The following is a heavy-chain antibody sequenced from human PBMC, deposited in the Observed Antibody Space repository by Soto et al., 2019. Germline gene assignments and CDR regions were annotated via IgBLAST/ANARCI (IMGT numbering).Heavy chain of an antibody. CDR2: IYQSGST. Sequence: SETLSLTCTVSGDSISSGDYYWSWIRQHPGKGLEWIGYIYQSGSTYYRPSLKSRVNISVDTSKNQFSLRLSSVTAADTAVYYCARRIVATETFDYWGQGTLVTVSS. CDR1: GDSISSGDYY. J-gene: IGHJ4*02. V-gene: IGHV4-31*02. D-gene: IGHD5-12*01. CDR3: ARRIVATETFDY.